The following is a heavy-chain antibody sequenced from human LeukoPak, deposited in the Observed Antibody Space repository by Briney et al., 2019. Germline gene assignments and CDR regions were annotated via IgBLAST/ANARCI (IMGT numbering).Heavy chain of an antibody. J-gene: IGHJ4*02. D-gene: IGHD3-10*01. V-gene: IGHV4-34*01. CDR3: ARLHRVRGVTQ. CDR2: INHSGRT. CDR1: GGSFSGYY. Sequence: SETLSLTCAVYGGSFSGYYWSWIRQPPGKGLERIGEINHSGRTNYNPSLKSRVTISVDTSKNQFSLKLSSVTAADSAVYYCARLHRVRGVTQWGQGTLVTVSS.